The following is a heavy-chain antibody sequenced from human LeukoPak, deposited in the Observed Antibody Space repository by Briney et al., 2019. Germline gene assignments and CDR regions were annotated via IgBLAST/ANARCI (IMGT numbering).Heavy chain of an antibody. V-gene: IGHV3-23*01. CDR2: ISASGDDT. CDR1: GFTFNSFP. J-gene: IGHJ4*02. Sequence: GGSLRLSCLASGFTFNSFPMSWVRQTPGKGLEWVSTISASGDDTSYADSVKGRFTISRDNSKNTLSLQMSSPRVEDTAIYYCAKDSTIAARPVFDYWGRGTLVTVSS. D-gene: IGHD6-6*01. CDR3: AKDSTIAARPVFDY.